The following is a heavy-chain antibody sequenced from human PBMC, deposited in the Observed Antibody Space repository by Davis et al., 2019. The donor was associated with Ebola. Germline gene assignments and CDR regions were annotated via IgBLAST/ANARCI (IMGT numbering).Heavy chain of an antibody. V-gene: IGHV3-23*01. CDR2: ISGSGGTT. J-gene: IGHJ3*01. D-gene: IGHD2-2*01. CDR3: AKDTSNVWFDV. CDR1: GFTFSSYT. Sequence: GESLKISCAASGFTFSSYTMTLVRQAPRKGLEWVPGISGSGGTTYYADSVKGRFTISRDNSKNTLYLQMNSLRVEDTARYYCAKDTSNVWFDVWGQGTMVTVSS.